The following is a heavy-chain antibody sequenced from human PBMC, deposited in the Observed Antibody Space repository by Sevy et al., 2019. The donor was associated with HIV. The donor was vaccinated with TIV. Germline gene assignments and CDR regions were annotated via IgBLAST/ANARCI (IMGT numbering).Heavy chain of an antibody. J-gene: IGHJ6*02. Sequence: GGSLRLSCTASGFTLSDYYMSWIRQAPGKGLQWISYISGSDDSGGDDTIYYADSVKGRFTTPRDNAKKSLYLKMSSLRADDTAVYYCARDHVKDGKGGDYYYHAMDVWGRGTTVTVSS. D-gene: IGHD3-16*01. V-gene: IGHV3-11*01. CDR2: ISGSDDSGGDDTI. CDR3: ARDHVKDGKGGDYYYHAMDV. CDR1: GFTLSDYY.